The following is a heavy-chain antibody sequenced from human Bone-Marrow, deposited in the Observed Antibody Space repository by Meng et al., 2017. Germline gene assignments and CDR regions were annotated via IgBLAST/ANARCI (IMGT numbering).Heavy chain of an antibody. CDR3: TTHDYGDY. V-gene: IGHV3-74*02. CDR2: INSDGSST. J-gene: IGHJ4*02. Sequence: GPLVEAGGGAVQPGRSLTPSCAASGLTFGSYWMHWVRQAPGKGLVWVSRINSDGSSTSYADSVKGRFTISRDDSKNTLYLQMNSLKTEDTAVYYCTTHDYGDYWGQGTLVTVSS. D-gene: IGHD1-14*01. CDR1: GLTFGSYW.